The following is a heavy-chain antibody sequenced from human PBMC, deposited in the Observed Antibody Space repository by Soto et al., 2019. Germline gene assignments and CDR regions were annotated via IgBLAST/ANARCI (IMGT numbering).Heavy chain of an antibody. J-gene: IGHJ4*02. CDR2: ITASGDRT. CDR1: GFSFSSYS. CDR3: ATMNGYFEY. V-gene: IGHV3-23*01. Sequence: EVQLLESGGGLVQPGGSLRLSCADSGFSFSSYSMRWVRQTPGKGMEWVSAITASGDRTYYADSVTGRFTISRDNYKNTHYLQMTSLRAEDTAIYYCATMNGYFEYWGQGTLVTVSS. D-gene: IGHD3-22*01.